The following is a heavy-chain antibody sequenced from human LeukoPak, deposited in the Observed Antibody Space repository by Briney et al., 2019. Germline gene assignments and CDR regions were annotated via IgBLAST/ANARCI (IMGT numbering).Heavy chain of an antibody. CDR3: AREGPMWFGELSRSRYYYYMDV. CDR1: GGSISSYY. D-gene: IGHD3-10*01. J-gene: IGHJ6*03. Sequence: SETLSLTCTVSGGSISSYYWSWIRQPPGKGLEWIGYIYYSGSTNYNPSLKRRVTISVDTSKNQFSLKLSSVTAADTAVYYCAREGPMWFGELSRSRYYYYMDVWGKGTTVTISS. CDR2: IYYSGST. V-gene: IGHV4-59*01.